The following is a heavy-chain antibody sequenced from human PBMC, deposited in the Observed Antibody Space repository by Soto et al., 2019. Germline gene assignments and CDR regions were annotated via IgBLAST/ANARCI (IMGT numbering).Heavy chain of an antibody. Sequence: QVQLVQSGAEVKKPGASVKVSCKASGYTFTSYGISWVRQAPGQGLEWMGWISAYNGNTNYAQKLQGRVTMTTDTSTSTAYMELRSMRSDDTAVYYCARDIVVVPAAMGTAYYYGMDVWGKGTTVTVSS. J-gene: IGHJ6*04. V-gene: IGHV1-18*04. D-gene: IGHD2-2*01. CDR2: ISAYNGNT. CDR3: ARDIVVVPAAMGTAYYYGMDV. CDR1: GYTFTSYG.